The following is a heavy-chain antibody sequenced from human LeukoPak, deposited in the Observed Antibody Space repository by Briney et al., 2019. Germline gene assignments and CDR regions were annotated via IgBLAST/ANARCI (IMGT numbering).Heavy chain of an antibody. Sequence: PGGSLRLSCAASGFTFSSYSMNWVRQAPGKGLEWVSSISSSSSYIYYADSVKGRFTISRDNAKNSLYLQMNSLRAEDTAVYYCARVYPEMATIDYWGQGTLVTVSS. CDR3: ARVYPEMATIDY. D-gene: IGHD5-24*01. CDR2: ISSSSSYI. J-gene: IGHJ4*02. CDR1: GFTFSSYS. V-gene: IGHV3-21*01.